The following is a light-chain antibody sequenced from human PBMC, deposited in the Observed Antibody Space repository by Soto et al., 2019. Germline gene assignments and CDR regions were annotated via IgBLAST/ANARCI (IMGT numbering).Light chain of an antibody. CDR2: GNN. Sequence: QSVLTQPPSVSGAPGQRVTISCTGSSSNIGADCDVHWYQQLPGAAPKLLIYGNNNRPSGVPDRFSGSKSGTSASLAITGLQAEDEADYYCQSYDSSLSGSGVFGTGTKVTVL. J-gene: IGLJ1*01. V-gene: IGLV1-40*01. CDR3: QSYDSSLSGSGV. CDR1: SSNIGADCD.